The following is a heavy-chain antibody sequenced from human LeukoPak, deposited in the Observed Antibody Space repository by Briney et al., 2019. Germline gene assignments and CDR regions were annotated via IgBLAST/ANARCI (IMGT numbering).Heavy chain of an antibody. CDR1: GFTFSSYS. V-gene: IGHV3-21*01. CDR3: AREVTIFGASDY. D-gene: IGHD3-3*01. Sequence: GGSLRLSCAASGFTFSSYSMNWVRQAPGKGLEWVSSISSSSSYIYYADSVKGRFTISRDNARNSLYLQMNSLRAEDTAVYYCAREVTIFGASDYWGQGTLVTVSS. CDR2: ISSSSSYI. J-gene: IGHJ4*02.